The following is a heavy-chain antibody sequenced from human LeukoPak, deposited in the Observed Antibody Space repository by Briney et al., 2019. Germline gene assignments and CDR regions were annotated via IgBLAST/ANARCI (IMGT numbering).Heavy chain of an antibody. CDR2: IKQDGSEK. V-gene: IGHV3-7*01. Sequence: PGGSLRLSCAAFGFTFSSYWMSWVRQAPGKGLEWVANIKQDGSEKYYVDSVKGRFTISRDNAKNSLYLQMNSLRAEDTAVYYCAREPGYSSGWYGKFDPWGQGTLVTVSS. CDR3: AREPGYSSGWYGKFDP. D-gene: IGHD6-19*01. J-gene: IGHJ5*02. CDR1: GFTFSSYW.